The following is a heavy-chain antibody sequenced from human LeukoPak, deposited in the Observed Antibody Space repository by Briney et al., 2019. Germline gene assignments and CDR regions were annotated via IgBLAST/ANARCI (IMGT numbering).Heavy chain of an antibody. CDR3: ARGPTMDV. CDR2: IYHTGST. V-gene: IGHV4-59*02. J-gene: IGHJ6*03. Sequence: SETLSLTCTISGGSVSDYYWSWIRQSPGKGLEWIGYIYHTGSTSYSPSLKSRVTISVDTSKNQFSLKLSSVTAADTAVYYCARGPTMDVWGKGTTVTVSS. CDR1: GGSVSDYY.